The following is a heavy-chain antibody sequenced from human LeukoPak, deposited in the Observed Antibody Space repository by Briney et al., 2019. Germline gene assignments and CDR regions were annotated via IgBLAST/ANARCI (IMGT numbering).Heavy chain of an antibody. CDR1: GFIFSNYA. V-gene: IGHV3-23*01. D-gene: IGHD3-9*01. CDR2: ITGSGGNT. J-gene: IGHJ4*02. Sequence: GGSLRLSCAASGFIFSNYAMSWVRQAPGKGLEWVSAITGSGGNTYYADSVKGRFTISRDNSKNTVFLQMNSLRAEDTAVYCCAKWGDYDVLTGYYVSDYWGQGTLVTVSS. CDR3: AKWGDYDVLTGYYVSDY.